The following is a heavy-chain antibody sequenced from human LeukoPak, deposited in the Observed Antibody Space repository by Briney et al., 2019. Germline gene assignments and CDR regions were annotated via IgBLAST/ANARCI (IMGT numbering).Heavy chain of an antibody. J-gene: IGHJ6*03. CDR3: TTDHGGGDYYYYYYMDV. V-gene: IGHV3-15*01. CDR1: GVTFSNAW. CDR2: IKSKTDGGTT. Sequence: GGSLRLSCAASGVTFSNAWMSWGRQAPGKGLEWVGRIKSKTDGGTTDYAAPVKGRFTISRDDSKNTLYLQMNSLKTEDTAVYYCTTDHGGGDYYYYYYMDVWGKGTTVTVSS.